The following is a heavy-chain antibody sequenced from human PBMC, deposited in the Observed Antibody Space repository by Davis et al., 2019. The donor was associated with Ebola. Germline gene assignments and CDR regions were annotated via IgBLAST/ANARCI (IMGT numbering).Heavy chain of an antibody. CDR2: INSDGSST. CDR3: ARGIFGGLYAN. J-gene: IGHJ4*02. Sequence: GESLKISCAASGFTFSSYWMHWVRQAPGKGLVWVSRINSDGSSTSYADSVKGRFTISRDNAKNTLYLQMNSLRAEDTAVYYCARGIFGGLYANWGQGTLVTVSS. D-gene: IGHD2/OR15-2a*01. CDR1: GFTFSSYW. V-gene: IGHV3-74*01.